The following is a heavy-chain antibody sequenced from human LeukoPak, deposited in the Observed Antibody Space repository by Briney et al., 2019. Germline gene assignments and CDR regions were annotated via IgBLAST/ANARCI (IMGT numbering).Heavy chain of an antibody. CDR2: IYYSGST. Sequence: SETLSLTCTVSGGSISSSSHYWGWIRQPPGKGLEWIGSIYYSGSTYYNPSLKSRVTISVDTSKNQFSLKLSSVTAADTAVYYCASPATYYDFWSGYPPDYWGQGTLVTVSS. CDR3: ASPATYYDFWSGYPPDY. V-gene: IGHV4-39*01. J-gene: IGHJ4*02. D-gene: IGHD3-3*01. CDR1: GGSISSSSHY.